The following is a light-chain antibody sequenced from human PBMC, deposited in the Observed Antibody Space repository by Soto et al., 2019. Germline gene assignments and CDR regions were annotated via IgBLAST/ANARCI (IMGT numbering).Light chain of an antibody. J-gene: IGLJ2*01. Sequence: QSVLTQPPSVSGAPVQRVTISCTGSSSNIGAGYDVHWYQQLPGRAPKLLICCTDNRPSGVPDRFSGSNSVTAASLAITGLQAEDEADYYGQSYDISLRAALFGGGTKVTVL. V-gene: IGLV1-40*01. CDR2: CTD. CDR3: QSYDISLRAAL. CDR1: SSNIGAGYD.